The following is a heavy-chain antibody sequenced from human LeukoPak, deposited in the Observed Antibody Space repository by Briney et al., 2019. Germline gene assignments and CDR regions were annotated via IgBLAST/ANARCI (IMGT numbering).Heavy chain of an antibody. V-gene: IGHV3-30*03. D-gene: IGHD6-19*01. CDR2: ISNDGGDK. J-gene: IGHJ6*02. Sequence: PGGSLRLSCAASGFTFSDYYMSWIRQAPGKGLEWVAVISNDGGDKHYADSVKGRFTIFRDNSKNTMYLQMNSLRAEDTAVYYCARVKQWTRYGMDVWGQGTTVTVSS. CDR1: GFTFSDYY. CDR3: ARVKQWTRYGMDV.